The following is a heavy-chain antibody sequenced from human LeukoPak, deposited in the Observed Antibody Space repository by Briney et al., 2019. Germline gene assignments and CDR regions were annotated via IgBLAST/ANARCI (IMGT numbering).Heavy chain of an antibody. CDR1: GFPFNAYW. J-gene: IGHJ4*02. Sequence: GGSLRLSCAASGFPFNAYWMTWVRQAPGKGLEWVANIRQDGDTKYYVDSVKGRFAISRDNAMNSLYLQMNSLRAEDTAIYYCARSLPYGTTWYGRSDFWGQGTLVTVSS. D-gene: IGHD6-13*01. CDR3: ARSLPYGTTWYGRSDF. V-gene: IGHV3-7*03. CDR2: IRQDGDTK.